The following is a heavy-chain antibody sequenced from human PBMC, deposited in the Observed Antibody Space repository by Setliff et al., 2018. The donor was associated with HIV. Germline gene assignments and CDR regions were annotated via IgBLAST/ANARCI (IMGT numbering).Heavy chain of an antibody. V-gene: IGHV4-59*01. Sequence: SETLSLTCNVSGGSISTYYCSWIRQPPGKGLEWIGYIYDSGSTNCNPSLKSRVTISEDTSKNQLSPTVTSVTPADTAVYYCARPVSKNYHGMDVWGPGTTVTVSS. CDR2: IYDSGST. J-gene: IGHJ6*02. D-gene: IGHD1-7*01. CDR3: ARPVSKNYHGMDV. CDR1: GGSISTYY.